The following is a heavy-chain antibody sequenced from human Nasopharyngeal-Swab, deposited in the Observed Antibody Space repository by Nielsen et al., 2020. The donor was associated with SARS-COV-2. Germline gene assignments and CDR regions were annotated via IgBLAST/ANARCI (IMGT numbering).Heavy chain of an antibody. V-gene: IGHV4-59*13. CDR2: IYYSGST. J-gene: IGHJ6*02. CDR1: GGSISSYY. D-gene: IGHD5-18*01. CDR3: ARSEWIQLWSTGRRGMDV. Sequence: ASLRLSCTVSGGSISSYYWSWIRQPPGKGLVWIGYIYYSGSTNYNPSLKSRVTISVDTSKNQFSLKLSSVTAADTAVYYCARSEWIQLWSTGRRGMDVWGQGTTVTVSS.